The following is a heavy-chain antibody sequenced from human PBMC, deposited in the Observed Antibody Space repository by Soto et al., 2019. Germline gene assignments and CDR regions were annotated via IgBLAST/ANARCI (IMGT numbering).Heavy chain of an antibody. J-gene: IGHJ5*02. CDR3: ARHGFYGDYSSNYFDP. CDR2: IYPSDSTT. V-gene: IGHV5-51*01. D-gene: IGHD4-17*01. Sequence: XESLKISCRGSGYSFTNYWISWVRQMPGKGLEYMGIIYPSDSTTRYSPSFQGQVTISADKSISTAYLQWNSLKASDTAMYYCARHGFYGDYSSNYFDPWGQGTLVTVSS. CDR1: GYSFTNYW.